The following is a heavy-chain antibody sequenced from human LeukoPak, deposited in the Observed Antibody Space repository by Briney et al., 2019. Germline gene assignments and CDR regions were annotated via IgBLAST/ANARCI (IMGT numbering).Heavy chain of an antibody. CDR3: AREGVCTNGVCLDDAFDI. D-gene: IGHD2-8*01. J-gene: IGHJ3*02. Sequence: SETLSLTCTVSGGSISSYYWSWIRQPPGKGLEWIGYIYYSGSTNYNPSLKSRVTISVDTSKNQFSLKLSSVTAADTAVYYCAREGVCTNGVCLDDAFDIWGQGTMVTVSS. CDR1: GGSISSYY. V-gene: IGHV4-59*01. CDR2: IYYSGST.